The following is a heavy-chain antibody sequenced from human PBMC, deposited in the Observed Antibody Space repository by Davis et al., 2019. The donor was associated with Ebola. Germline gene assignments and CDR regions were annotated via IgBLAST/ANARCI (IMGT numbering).Heavy chain of an antibody. V-gene: IGHV4-34*01. CDR1: GGSISSGGYY. D-gene: IGHD4-11*01. J-gene: IGHJ6*02. Sequence: SETLSLTCAVSGGSISSGGYYWSWIRQPPGKGREWIGEINHSGSTNYNPSLKSRVTISVDTSKNQFSLKLSSVTAADTAVYYCARGFEGQYYYYGMDVWGQGTTVTVSS. CDR2: INHSGST. CDR3: ARGFEGQYYYYGMDV.